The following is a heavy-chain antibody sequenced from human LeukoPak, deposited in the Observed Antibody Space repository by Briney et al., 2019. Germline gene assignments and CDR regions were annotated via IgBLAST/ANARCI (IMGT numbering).Heavy chain of an antibody. CDR2: IHYSGST. Sequence: SETLSLTCTVSGYSISSGYYWSWIRQPPGKGLEWIGYIHYSGSTNYNPSLKSRVTISADTSKNQFSLRLSSVIAADTAMYYCARGGSDHGEYFQHWGQGTLVTVSS. J-gene: IGHJ1*01. CDR1: GYSISSGYY. D-gene: IGHD2-21*02. CDR3: ARGGSDHGEYFQH. V-gene: IGHV4-61*01.